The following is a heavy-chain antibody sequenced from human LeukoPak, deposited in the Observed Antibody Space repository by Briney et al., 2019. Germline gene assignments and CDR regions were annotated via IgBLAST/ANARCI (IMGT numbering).Heavy chain of an antibody. V-gene: IGHV4-59*10. D-gene: IGHD6-19*01. CDR3: ARVHSSGWYGDY. CDR1: GGSLSGYY. CDR2: IYTSGST. J-gene: IGHJ4*02. Sequence: SETLSLTCAVYGGSLSGYYWSWIRQPAGKGLEWIGRIYTSGSTNYNPSLKSRVTMSVDTSKNQFSLKLSSVTAADTAVYYCARVHSSGWYGDYWGQGTLVTVSS.